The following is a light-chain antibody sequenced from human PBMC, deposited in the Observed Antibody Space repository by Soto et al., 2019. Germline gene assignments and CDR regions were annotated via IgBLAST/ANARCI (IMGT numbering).Light chain of an antibody. CDR3: QQYGSSSWT. Sequence: EIVLTQSPGTLALSPCERATLSVSASQSVSSSYLAWYQQKPGQAPRLLIYGASSRATGIPDRFSGSGSGTDFTLTISRLEPEDFAVYYCQQYGSSSWTFGQGTKVDI. CDR1: QSVSSSY. CDR2: GAS. V-gene: IGKV3-20*01. J-gene: IGKJ1*01.